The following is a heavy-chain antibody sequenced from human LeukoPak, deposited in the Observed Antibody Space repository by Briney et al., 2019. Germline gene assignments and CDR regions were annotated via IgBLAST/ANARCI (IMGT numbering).Heavy chain of an antibody. D-gene: IGHD1-26*01. Sequence: SETLSLTCTVSGGSISSYYWSWIRQPPGKGLEWIGSIYYSGSTYYNPSLKSRVTISVDTSKNQFSLKLSSVTAADTAVYYCARHSPVGIYYFDYWGQGTLVTVSS. CDR1: GGSISSYY. V-gene: IGHV4-59*05. J-gene: IGHJ4*02. CDR3: ARHSPVGIYYFDY. CDR2: IYYSGST.